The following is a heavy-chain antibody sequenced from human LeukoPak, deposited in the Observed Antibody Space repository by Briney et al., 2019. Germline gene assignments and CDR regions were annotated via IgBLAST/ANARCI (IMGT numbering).Heavy chain of an antibody. Sequence: GGSLRLSCAASGFAFSRYSMNWVRQAPGKGLEWVSSISPDSNHIYYADSVRGRFTISRDNSKNTLYLQMNSLRPEDTAVYYCAKLITGDAFDIWGLGTMVTVSS. J-gene: IGHJ3*02. CDR3: AKLITGDAFDI. CDR1: GFAFSRYS. CDR2: ISPDSNHI. V-gene: IGHV3-21*01. D-gene: IGHD3-16*01.